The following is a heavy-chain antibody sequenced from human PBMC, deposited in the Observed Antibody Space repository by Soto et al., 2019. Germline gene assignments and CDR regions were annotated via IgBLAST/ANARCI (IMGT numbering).Heavy chain of an antibody. CDR1: GYRFSSYS. Sequence: QVQLVQSGGEVKKPGASVKVSCEASGYRFSSYSISWVRQAPGQGLEGMGWVSAYSSNTNSAQKFQGRVTMTMDTSSSTVYMELRRLTSDDTAVYYWARGHCNTDYWDGMDVWGHGTTVIVSS. J-gene: IGHJ6*02. V-gene: IGHV1-18*01. CDR3: ARGHCNTDYWDGMDV. D-gene: IGHD2-15*01. CDR2: VSAYSSNT.